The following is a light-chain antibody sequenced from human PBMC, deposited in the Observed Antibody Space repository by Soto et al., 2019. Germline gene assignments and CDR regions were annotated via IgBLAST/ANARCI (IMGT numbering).Light chain of an antibody. CDR2: GAS. V-gene: IGKV3-20*01. CDR3: QQYGSSPYT. CDR1: QSVSNN. J-gene: IGKJ2*01. Sequence: EIVMTQSPATLSVSPGERVTLSCRASQSVSNNLAWYQQKPGQAPRLLMYGASSRATGIPDRFSGTGSGTDFTLTISRLEPEDFAVYYCQQYGSSPYTFGLGTKVDIK.